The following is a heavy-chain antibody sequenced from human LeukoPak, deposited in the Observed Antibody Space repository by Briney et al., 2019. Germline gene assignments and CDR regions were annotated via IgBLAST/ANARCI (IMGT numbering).Heavy chain of an antibody. Sequence: PSETLSLTFAVSGGSISSGGYSWSWIRQPPGKGLEWIGYIYHSGSTYYNPSLKSRVTISVDRSKNQFSLKLSSVTAADTAVYYCARGGVYGDLFDYWGQGTLVTVSS. CDR3: ARGGVYGDLFDY. D-gene: IGHD4-17*01. CDR1: GGSISSGGYS. J-gene: IGHJ4*02. V-gene: IGHV4-30-2*01. CDR2: IYHSGST.